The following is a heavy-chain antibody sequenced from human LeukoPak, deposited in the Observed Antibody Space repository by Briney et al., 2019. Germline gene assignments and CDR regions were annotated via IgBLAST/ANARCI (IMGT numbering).Heavy chain of an antibody. V-gene: IGHV3-7*01. CDR3: ARAIGKSEGY. D-gene: IGHD4-23*01. CDR2: IKQDGSEK. CDR1: GFTFNKYW. Sequence: GGSLRLSCAASGFTFNKYWMSWVRQAPGKGLEWVANIKQDGSEKYYVDSVKGRFTISRDNAKNSVYLQMNSLRAEDTAVYYCARAIGKSEGYWGQGTLVTVSS. J-gene: IGHJ4*02.